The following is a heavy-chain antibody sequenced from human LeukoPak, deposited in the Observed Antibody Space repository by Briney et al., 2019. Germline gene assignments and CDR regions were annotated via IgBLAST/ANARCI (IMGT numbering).Heavy chain of an antibody. D-gene: IGHD6-13*01. J-gene: IGHJ4*02. CDR2: ISGSGGST. V-gene: IGHV3-23*01. CDR3: ANREPAAAGTDY. CDR1: GIIFRDA. Sequence: GGSLRLSCVVSGIIFRDAWMNWVRQAPGKGLEWVSAISGSGGSTYYADSVKGRFTISRDNSKNTLYLQMNSLRAEDTAVYYCANREPAAAGTDYWGQGTLVTVSS.